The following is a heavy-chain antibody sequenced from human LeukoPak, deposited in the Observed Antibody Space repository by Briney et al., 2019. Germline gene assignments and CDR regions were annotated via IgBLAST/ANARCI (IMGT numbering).Heavy chain of an antibody. CDR1: GGSIRDYY. Sequence: PSETLSLTCTVSGGSIRDYYFNWIRQSPGKGLEWIGHIYYSGNTNYNPSLKSRVTISIDTSTSQFSLMLSSVTAADAAMYYCARVGQQWKFDPWGQGTLVTVSS. D-gene: IGHD6-19*01. V-gene: IGHV4-59*01. CDR3: ARVGQQWKFDP. J-gene: IGHJ5*02. CDR2: IYYSGNT.